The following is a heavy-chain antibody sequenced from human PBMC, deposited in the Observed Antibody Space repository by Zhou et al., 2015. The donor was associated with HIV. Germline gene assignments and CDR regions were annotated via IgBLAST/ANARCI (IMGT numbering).Heavy chain of an antibody. D-gene: IGHD6-19*01. J-gene: IGHJ1*01. Sequence: QVQLVQSGAEVKKPGASVKVSCKASGYTFTSYGISWVRQAPGQGLEWMGRIDPNSGVTNFGQRFQGRVTLTRDTSITTAYMDLSRLTSDDTAVYFCATSPGYSGGGFEEYLHHWGQGTLVTVSS. CDR1: GYTFTSYG. CDR3: ATSPGYSGGGFEEYLHH. V-gene: IGHV1-2*06. CDR2: IDPNSGVT.